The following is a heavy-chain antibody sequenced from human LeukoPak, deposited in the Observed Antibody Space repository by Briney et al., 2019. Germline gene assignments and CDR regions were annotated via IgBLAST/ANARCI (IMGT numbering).Heavy chain of an antibody. CDR3: VKQLGYCSDGSCYFPY. CDR1: GFTFSSSA. J-gene: IGHJ4*02. D-gene: IGHD2-15*01. V-gene: IGHV3-23*01. Sequence: GGSLRLSCAASGFTFSSSAMSWVRQAPGKGLEWVSAISNNGGYTYYADSVQGRFTISRDNSKSTLCLQMNSLKAEDTAVYYCVKQLGYCSDGSCYFPYWGQGTLVTVSS. CDR2: ISNNGGYT.